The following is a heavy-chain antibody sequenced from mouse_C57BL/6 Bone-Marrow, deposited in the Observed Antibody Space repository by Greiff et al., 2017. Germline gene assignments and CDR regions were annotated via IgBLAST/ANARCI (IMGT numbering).Heavy chain of an antibody. J-gene: IGHJ2*01. CDR2: IWWDADK. V-gene: IGHV8-8*01. Sequence: QVTLKVSGPGILQPSQTLSLTCSFSGFSLSTYGMGVGWIRQPSGKGLEWLAHIWWDADKYYNPALKSRLTISKDTSKNQVFLKIANVYTADTATYYCARTHYYGSFYFDYWGQGTTLTVSS. D-gene: IGHD1-1*01. CDR1: GFSLSTYGMG. CDR3: ARTHYYGSFYFDY.